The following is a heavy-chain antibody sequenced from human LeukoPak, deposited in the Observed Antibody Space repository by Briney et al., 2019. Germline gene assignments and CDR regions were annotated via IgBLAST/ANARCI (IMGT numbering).Heavy chain of an antibody. D-gene: IGHD6-19*01. J-gene: IGHJ4*02. CDR1: GGSISSGGYS. V-gene: IGHV4-31*03. CDR2: IYYSGST. Sequence: SETLSPTCTVSGGSISSGGYSWSWIRQHPGKGLEWIGYIYYSGSTYYNPSLKSRVTISVDTSKNQFSLKLSSVTAADTAVYYCARSSSGWLPDYWGQGTLVTVSS. CDR3: ARSSSGWLPDY.